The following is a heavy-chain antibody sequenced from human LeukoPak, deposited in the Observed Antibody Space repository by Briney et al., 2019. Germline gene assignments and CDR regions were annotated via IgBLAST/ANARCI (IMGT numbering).Heavy chain of an antibody. CDR3: AAGFDY. CDR2: VFYGGST. J-gene: IGHJ4*02. Sequence: SETLSLTCAVSSYSISSGIYYWGWIRQPPGKGLEWIGSVFYGGSTYYNPSLKSRVTISVDTSKNQFSLQLSFLTAADTAMYYCAAGFDYWGQGTLVTVSS. CDR1: SYSISSGIYY. V-gene: IGHV4-39*01.